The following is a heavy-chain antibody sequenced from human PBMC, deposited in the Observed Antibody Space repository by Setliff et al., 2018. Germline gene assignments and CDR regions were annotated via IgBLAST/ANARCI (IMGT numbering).Heavy chain of an antibody. J-gene: IGHJ6*03. Sequence: GGSLRLSCAASGFTFSSYGMNWVRQAPGKGLEWVACLSGGSSYIHYADSMKGRFTISRDDSKNSLYLQMNSLRAEDTAVYYCARDHGLVPGVDYTDVWGKGTTVTVSS. V-gene: IGHV3-21*01. CDR1: GFTFSSYG. CDR3: ARDHGLVPGVDYTDV. CDR2: LSGGSSYI. D-gene: IGHD7-27*01.